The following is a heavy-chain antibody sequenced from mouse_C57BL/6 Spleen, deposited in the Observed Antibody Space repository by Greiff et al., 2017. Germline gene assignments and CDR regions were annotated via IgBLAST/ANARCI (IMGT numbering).Heavy chain of an antibody. J-gene: IGHJ4*01. D-gene: IGHD2-10*01. CDR1: GYTFTDYY. CDR3: ATLLEAMDY. Sequence: EVKLLESGPELVKPGASVKISCKASGYTFTDYYMNWVKQSHGKSLEWIGDINPNNGGTSYNQKFKGKATLTVDKSSSTAYMELRSLTSEDSAVYYGATLLEAMDYWGQGTSVTVSS. V-gene: IGHV1-26*01. CDR2: INPNNGGT.